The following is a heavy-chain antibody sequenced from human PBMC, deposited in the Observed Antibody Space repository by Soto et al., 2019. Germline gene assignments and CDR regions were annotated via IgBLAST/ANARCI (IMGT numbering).Heavy chain of an antibody. Sequence: GESLKISCKGSGYSFTSYWIGWVRQMPGKGLEWMGIIYPGDSDTRYSPSSQGQVTISADKSISTAYLQWSSLKASDTAMYYCARARDVVVPAATYYYYGMDVWGQGTTVTVSS. CDR1: GYSFTSYW. CDR3: ARARDVVVPAATYYYYGMDV. V-gene: IGHV5-51*01. CDR2: IYPGDSDT. J-gene: IGHJ6*02. D-gene: IGHD2-2*01.